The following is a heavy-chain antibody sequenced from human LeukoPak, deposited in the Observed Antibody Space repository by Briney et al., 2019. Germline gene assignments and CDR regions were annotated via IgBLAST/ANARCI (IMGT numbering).Heavy chain of an antibody. CDR2: IYTSGST. V-gene: IGHV4-4*07. CDR3: ARDKYCSGGSYYYY. Sequence: PSETLSLTCSVSGGSIDNYHLTWIRQPAGKGLEWIGRIYTSGSTNYNPSLKSRVTMSVDTSKNQFSLKLSSVTAADTAVYYCARDKYCSGGSYYYYWGQGTLVTVSS. CDR1: GGSIDNYH. D-gene: IGHD2-15*01. J-gene: IGHJ4*02.